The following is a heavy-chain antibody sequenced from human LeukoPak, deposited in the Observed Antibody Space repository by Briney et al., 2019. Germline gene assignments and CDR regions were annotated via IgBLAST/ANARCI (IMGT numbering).Heavy chain of an antibody. J-gene: IGHJ5*02. D-gene: IGHD6-13*01. V-gene: IGHV4-34*01. CDR1: GGSFSGYY. Sequence: PSETLSLTCAVCGGSFSGYYWSWIRQPPGKGLEWIGEINHSGGTTYNPSLKSRVTTSVDTSKTQCSLKLSSVTAADTAVYYCARVKNRIAAAGTGWFDPWGQGTLVTVSS. CDR2: INHSGGT. CDR3: ARVKNRIAAAGTGWFDP.